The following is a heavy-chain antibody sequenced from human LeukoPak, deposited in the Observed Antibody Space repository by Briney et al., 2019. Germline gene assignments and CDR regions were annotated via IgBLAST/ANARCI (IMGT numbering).Heavy chain of an antibody. V-gene: IGHV3-74*01. D-gene: IGHD3-10*01. CDR3: ARVPGVRGPLNN. J-gene: IGHJ4*02. Sequence: GGSLRLSCAAAGFTFSSYWMHWVRQAPGKGLEWVSRINSDGSSTSYADSVKGRFTISRDNAKNTLYLQMNSLRAEDTAVYYCARVPGVRGPLNNWGQGTLVTVSS. CDR1: GFTFSSYW. CDR2: INSDGSST.